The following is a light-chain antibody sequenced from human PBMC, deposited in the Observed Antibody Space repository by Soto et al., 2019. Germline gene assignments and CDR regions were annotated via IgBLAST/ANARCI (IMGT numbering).Light chain of an antibody. J-gene: IGKJ4*01. CDR3: QQYGSSPLT. V-gene: IGKV3-20*01. CDR2: GAS. CDR1: QSVSSSY. Sequence: EIVLTQSPGTLSLSPGERATLSCRASQSVSSSYLAWYQQKPGQAPRLLIYGASSRATGIPDRFSGSGSGTDFPLTISSLEPEDFAEYYCQQYGSSPLTFGGGTKVEIK.